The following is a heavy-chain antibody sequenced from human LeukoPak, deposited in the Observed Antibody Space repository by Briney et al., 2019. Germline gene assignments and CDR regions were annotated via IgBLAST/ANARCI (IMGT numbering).Heavy chain of an antibody. V-gene: IGHV4-61*01. Sequence: SETLSLTCVVSGGSVSSGTYYWIWIRQPPGKGLEWIGYIYYSGSTNYNPSLKSRVTISVDTSKNQFSLKLSSVTAADTAVYYCARGQLAPDYWGQGTLVTVSS. CDR3: ARGQLAPDY. J-gene: IGHJ4*02. D-gene: IGHD6-13*01. CDR2: IYYSGST. CDR1: GGSVSSGTYY.